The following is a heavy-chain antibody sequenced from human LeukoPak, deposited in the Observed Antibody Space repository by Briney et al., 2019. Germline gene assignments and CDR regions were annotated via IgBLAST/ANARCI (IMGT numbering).Heavy chain of an antibody. CDR1: GFTFSSYS. Sequence: GGSLRLSCAASGFTFSSYSMNWVRQAPGKGLEWVSSISSSSSYIYYADSVKGRFTISRDNAKNSLYLQMNSLRAEDTAVYYCARGHVDYDFWSGYWGRYYMDVWGKGTTVTVSS. CDR3: ARGHVDYDFWSGYWGRYYMDV. J-gene: IGHJ6*03. V-gene: IGHV3-21*01. CDR2: ISSSSSYI. D-gene: IGHD3-3*01.